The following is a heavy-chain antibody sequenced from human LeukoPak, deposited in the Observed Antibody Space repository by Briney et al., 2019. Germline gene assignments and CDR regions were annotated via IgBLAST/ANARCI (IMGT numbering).Heavy chain of an antibody. CDR2: MNPNSGNT. CDR3: ARGLATVTTRAFDI. Sequence: GASVKVSCKASGYTFTSYDINWVRQATGQGLEWMGSMNPNSGNTGYAQKFQGRVTMTRNTSISTAYMELSSLRSEDTAVYYCARGLATVTTRAFDIWGQGTMVTVSS. J-gene: IGHJ3*02. CDR1: GYTFTSYD. D-gene: IGHD4-17*01. V-gene: IGHV1-8*01.